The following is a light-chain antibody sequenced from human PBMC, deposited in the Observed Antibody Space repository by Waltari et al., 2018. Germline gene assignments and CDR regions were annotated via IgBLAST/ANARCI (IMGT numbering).Light chain of an antibody. Sequence: EIVLTQSPGTLSLSTGERATLSCRASQSVRSSYLAWYPQKPGQAPRLLIYGASSRATCIPDRFSGSGSGTDFTLTISRLEPEDFAVYYCQQYGSSLWTFGQGTKVEIK. CDR3: QQYGSSLWT. V-gene: IGKV3-20*01. CDR1: QSVRSSY. CDR2: GAS. J-gene: IGKJ1*01.